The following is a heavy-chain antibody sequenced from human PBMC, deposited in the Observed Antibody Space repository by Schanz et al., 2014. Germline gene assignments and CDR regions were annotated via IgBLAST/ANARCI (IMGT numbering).Heavy chain of an antibody. CDR2: ISDSGDTA. D-gene: IGHD2-8*02. J-gene: IGHJ4*02. V-gene: IGHV3-23*01. Sequence: EMQLLESGGGLVQPGGSLRLSCAASGFTFTNYAMSWVRQAPGKGLEWVSLISDSGDTAYYADSVKGRFTISRDNFKGALYLQMSSLRAEDTAVYYCAKSLESCPGGRCSRGYFDYWGQGTLDTVSS. CDR3: AKSLESCPGGRCSRGYFDY. CDR1: GFTFTNYA.